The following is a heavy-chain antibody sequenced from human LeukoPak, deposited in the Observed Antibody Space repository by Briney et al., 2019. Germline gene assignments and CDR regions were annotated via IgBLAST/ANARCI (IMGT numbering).Heavy chain of an antibody. D-gene: IGHD5-12*01. J-gene: IGHJ4*02. V-gene: IGHV4-38-2*01. CDR3: ARHPIMATIGFADY. Sequence: SETLSLTCAVSGYSISSGYYWGWIRHPPVKGLEWSGSIYHSGSTYYNPSLKSRVTISVDTSKNQFSLKLSSVTAADTAVYYCARHPIMATIGFADYWGQGTLVTVSS. CDR2: IYHSGST. CDR1: GYSISSGYY.